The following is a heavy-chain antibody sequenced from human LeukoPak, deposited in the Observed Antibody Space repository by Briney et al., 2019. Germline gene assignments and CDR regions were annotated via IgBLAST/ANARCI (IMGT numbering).Heavy chain of an antibody. CDR1: GFTFDDYG. D-gene: IGHD5-18*01. CDR3: ARGIGTRMNTAMED. Sequence: GGSLRLSCAASGFTFDDYGMSWVRQAPGKGLECVSGINWNGGSTGYADSVKGRFTISRDNAKNSLYLQMNSLRVEDTALYYCARGIGTRMNTAMEDWGQGTLVTVSS. J-gene: IGHJ4*02. V-gene: IGHV3-20*04. CDR2: INWNGGST.